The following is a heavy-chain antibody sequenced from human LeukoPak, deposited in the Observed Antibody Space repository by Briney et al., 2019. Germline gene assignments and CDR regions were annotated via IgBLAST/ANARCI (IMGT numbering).Heavy chain of an antibody. CDR2: IYSGGST. CDR3: ARAWSQACDS. Sequence: GGSLRLSCAASGFTVSSNYMSWVREAPGKGLEWVSVIYSGGSTYYADSVKGRFTISRHNSKNTLYLQMNSLRAEDTAVYYCARAWSQACDSWGKGTLVTVSS. J-gene: IGHJ4*02. CDR1: GFTVSSNY. V-gene: IGHV3-53*04. D-gene: IGHD2-15*01.